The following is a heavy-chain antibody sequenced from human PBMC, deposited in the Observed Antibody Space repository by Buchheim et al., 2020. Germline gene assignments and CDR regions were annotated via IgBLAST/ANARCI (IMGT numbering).Heavy chain of an antibody. J-gene: IGHJ6*02. D-gene: IGHD2-15*01. CDR1: GYTFTGYY. CDR3: AREKYCSGGSCYSDTYYGMDV. CDR2: INPNSGGT. V-gene: IGHV1-2*04. Sequence: QVQLVQSGAEVKKPGASVKVSCKASGYTFTGYYMHWVRQAPGQGLEWMGWINPNSGGTNYAQKFQGWVTMTRDTSISTAYMELSRLRSDDTAVYYCAREKYCSGGSCYSDTYYGMDVWGQGTT.